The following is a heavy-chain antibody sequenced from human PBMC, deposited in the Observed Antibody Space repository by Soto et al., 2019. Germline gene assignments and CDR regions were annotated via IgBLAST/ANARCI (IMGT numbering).Heavy chain of an antibody. V-gene: IGHV5-51*01. CDR2: IYPRYSHT. Sequence: WESLKISCQGSGYTFTNYWIVWVRQLPGKGLEWMGIIYPRYSHTTYSPSFQGQVTISDDKSLNSAFLQWSSLKASDTATYYCARFAATSGINAFDVWGPGTMGPVSS. D-gene: IGHD1-1*01. CDR3: ARFAATSGINAFDV. J-gene: IGHJ3*01. CDR1: GYTFTNYW.